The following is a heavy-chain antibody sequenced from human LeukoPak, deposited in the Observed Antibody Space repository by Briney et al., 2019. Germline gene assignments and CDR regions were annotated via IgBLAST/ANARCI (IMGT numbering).Heavy chain of an antibody. CDR2: INPSGGST. Sequence: ASVKVSCKASGYTFTSYYMHWVRQAPGQGLEWMGIINPSGGSTSYAQKFQGRVTMTRDTSTGTVYMELSSLRSEDTAVDYCARTGDSSSPFDDEYYFDYWGQGTLVTVSS. V-gene: IGHV1-46*01. CDR1: GYTFTSYY. CDR3: ARTGDSSSPFDDEYYFDY. D-gene: IGHD6-6*01. J-gene: IGHJ4*02.